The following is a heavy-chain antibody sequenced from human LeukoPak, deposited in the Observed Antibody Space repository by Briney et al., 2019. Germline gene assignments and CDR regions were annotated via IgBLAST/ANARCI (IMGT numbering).Heavy chain of an antibody. D-gene: IGHD2-2*01. CDR1: GYSFTSYW. V-gene: IGHV5-51*01. CDR3: ARQMMVVPAAGWFDP. CDR2: IYPGDSDT. J-gene: IGHJ5*02. Sequence: GESLKISCKGSGYSFTSYWIGWVRQMPGKGLEWMGIIYPGDSDTRYSPSFQGQVTISADKSISTAYLQWSSLKASDTAMYYCARQMMVVPAAGWFDPWGQGTLVTASS.